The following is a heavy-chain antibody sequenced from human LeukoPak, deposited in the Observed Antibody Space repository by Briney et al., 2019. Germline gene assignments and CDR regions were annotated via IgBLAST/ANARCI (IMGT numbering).Heavy chain of an antibody. CDR1: GFTFSSYA. Sequence: GGSLRLSCAASGFTFSSYAMSCVRQAPGKGLEWVSAISGSGGSTYYADYVKGRFTISRDNSKNTPYLQMNSLRAEDTAVYYCAKGDYDYVWGSYRPNDAFDIWGQGTMVTVSS. CDR3: AKGDYDYVWGSYRPNDAFDI. D-gene: IGHD3-16*02. V-gene: IGHV3-23*01. J-gene: IGHJ3*02. CDR2: ISGSGGST.